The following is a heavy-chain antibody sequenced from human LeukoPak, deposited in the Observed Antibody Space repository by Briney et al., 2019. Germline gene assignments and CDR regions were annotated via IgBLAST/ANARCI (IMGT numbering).Heavy chain of an antibody. D-gene: IGHD3-10*01. CDR1: GFTFSSYS. CDR3: ARDRYGSGSYYNSFDY. Sequence: GGSLRLSCAASGFTFSSYSMNWVRQAPGKGLEWVSSISSSNSYIYYADSVKGRFTISRDNAKNSLYLQMNSLRAEDTAVYYCARDRYGSGSYYNSFDYWGQGTLVTVSS. J-gene: IGHJ4*02. V-gene: IGHV3-21*01. CDR2: ISSSNSYI.